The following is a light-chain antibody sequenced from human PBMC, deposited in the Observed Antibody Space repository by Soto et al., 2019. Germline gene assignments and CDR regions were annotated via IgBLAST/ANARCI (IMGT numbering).Light chain of an antibody. Sequence: QSALTQPASVSGSPGQSITISCTGISSDVGGYNYVSWYQQHPGKAPKLMIYDVSNRPSGVSNRFSGSKSDDTASLTISGLQAEDEADYYCSSYTSSSTIFGGGTKVTVL. CDR2: DVS. J-gene: IGLJ2*01. CDR3: SSYTSSSTI. V-gene: IGLV2-14*01. CDR1: SSDVGGYNY.